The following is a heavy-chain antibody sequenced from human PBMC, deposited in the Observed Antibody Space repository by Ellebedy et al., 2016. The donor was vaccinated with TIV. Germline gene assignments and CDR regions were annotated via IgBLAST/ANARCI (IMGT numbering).Heavy chain of an antibody. J-gene: IGHJ5*01. CDR2: INPYNGHT. CDR1: GYTFTSYG. Sequence: AASVKVSCKASGYTFTSYGISWVRQAPGQGLEWMGCINPYNGHTNYVQKLQDRVTMTTDTSTSTAYMELRSLRSEDPAVYKYARDGPWGYHWFDPWGQGTLVPVSS. V-gene: IGHV1-18*01. D-gene: IGHD3-16*02. CDR3: ARDGPWGYHWFDP.